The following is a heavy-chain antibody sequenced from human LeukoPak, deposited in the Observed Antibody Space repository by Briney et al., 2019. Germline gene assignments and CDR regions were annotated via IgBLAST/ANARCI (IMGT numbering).Heavy chain of an antibody. V-gene: IGHV3-9*01. CDR3: AKDKTENYYYGMGV. J-gene: IGHJ6*02. CDR1: GFTFDDYA. Sequence: GGSLRLSCAASGFTFDDYAMHWVRQAPGKGLEWVSGISWNSGSIGYADSVKGRFTISRDNAKNSLYLQMNSLRAEDTALYYCAKDKTENYYYGMGVWGQGTTVTVSS. CDR2: ISWNSGSI.